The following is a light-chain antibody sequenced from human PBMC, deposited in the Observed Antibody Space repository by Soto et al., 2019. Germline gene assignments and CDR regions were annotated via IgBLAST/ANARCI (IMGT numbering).Light chain of an antibody. Sequence: DVGMTQSPLSLPVTLGQPASISCRSSQSLVYSDGNTYLNWFQQRPGQSPRRLIYKVSNRGSGGPGRFQGRGVGQCFNIKIRRGGVWGFGVFFWKQGANRASAFGPGNKLE. J-gene: IGKJ2*01. CDR1: QSLVYSDGNTY. CDR3: KQGANRASA. CDR2: KVS. V-gene: IGKV2-30*01.